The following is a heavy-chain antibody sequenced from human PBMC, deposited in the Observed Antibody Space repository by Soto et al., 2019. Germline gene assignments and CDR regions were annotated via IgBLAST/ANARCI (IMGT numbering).Heavy chain of an antibody. CDR1: GFTFSNAW. D-gene: IGHD3-22*01. V-gene: IGHV3-15*07. CDR2: IKSKTDGGTT. Sequence: EVQLVESGGGLVKPGGSLRLSCAASGFTFSNAWINWVRQAPGKGLEWVGRIKSKTDGGTTDFAASVKARFAISTDDSKKMQYLQMNSLKTEDTGRYYCTPDSDSTMIVVRLDYWGHGTLITVTS. J-gene: IGHJ4*01. CDR3: TPDSDSTMIVVRLDY.